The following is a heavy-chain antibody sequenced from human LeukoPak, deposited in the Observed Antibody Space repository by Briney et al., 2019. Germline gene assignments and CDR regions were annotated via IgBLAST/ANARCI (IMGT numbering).Heavy chain of an antibody. CDR3: AGHLRFLEWLPFDY. D-gene: IGHD3-3*01. CDR1: GGSIISYY. J-gene: IGHJ4*02. V-gene: IGHV4-59*08. Sequence: NPSETLSLTCTVSGGSIISYYWSWIRQPPGKGLEWIGSIYYSGSTYYNPSLKSRVTISVDTSKNQFSLKLSSVTAADTAMYYCAGHLRFLEWLPFDYWGQGTLVTVSS. CDR2: IYYSGST.